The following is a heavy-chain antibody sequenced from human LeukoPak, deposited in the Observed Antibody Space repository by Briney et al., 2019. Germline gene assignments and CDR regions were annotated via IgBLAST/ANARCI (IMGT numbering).Heavy chain of an antibody. CDR1: GFTFSSYA. D-gene: IGHD6-13*01. J-gene: IGHJ4*02. CDR2: ISHDGSDK. V-gene: IGHV3-30*04. Sequence: PGGSLRLSCAASGFTFSSYALHWVRQAPGKGPEWVALISHDGSDKYYADSVKGRFTISRDNSKNTLYLQMNSLRAEDTAVYYCATAPDYSSSWYIHWGQGTLVTVSS. CDR3: ATAPDYSSSWYIH.